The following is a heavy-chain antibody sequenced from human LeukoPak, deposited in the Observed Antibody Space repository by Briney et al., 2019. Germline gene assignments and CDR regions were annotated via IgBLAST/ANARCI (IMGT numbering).Heavy chain of an antibody. V-gene: IGHV4-38-2*02. D-gene: IGHD3-22*01. Sequence: PSETLSLTCTVSGGSISSYYWSLIRQPPGKGLEWIGSIYHSGSTYYNPSLKSRVTISVDTSKNQFSLKLSSVTAADTAVYYCARVGRDSSGYYYLGYWGQGTLVTVSS. J-gene: IGHJ4*02. CDR3: ARVGRDSSGYYYLGY. CDR1: GGSISSYY. CDR2: IYHSGST.